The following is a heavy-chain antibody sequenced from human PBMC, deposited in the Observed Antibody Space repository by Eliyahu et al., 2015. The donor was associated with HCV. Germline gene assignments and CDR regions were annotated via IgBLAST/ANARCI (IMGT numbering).Heavy chain of an antibody. CDR2: IYSGGST. J-gene: IGHJ6*02. V-gene: IGHV3-53*01. CDR1: GFTVSSNY. CDR3: ARSQGLYGMDV. Sequence: EVQLVESGGGLXQPGGSLRLSCAASGFTVSSNYMSWVRQAPGXGLXWVSVIYSGGSTXYADSVKGRXTISRDNSKNTLYLQMNSLRAEDTAVYYCARSQGLYGMDVWGQGTTVTVSX.